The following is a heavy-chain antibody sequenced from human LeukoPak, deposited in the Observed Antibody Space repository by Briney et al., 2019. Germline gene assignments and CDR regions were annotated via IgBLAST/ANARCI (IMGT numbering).Heavy chain of an antibody. CDR1: GYSFTSYW. Sequence: GASLKISFKGSGYSFTSYWIGWVRQMPGKGLEWMGIIYPGDSDTRYSPSFQGQVTISADKSISTAYLQWSSLKASDTAMYYCARRQYYYDSSGYYYSYYFDYWGQGTLVTVSS. CDR3: ARRQYYYDSSGYYYSYYFDY. D-gene: IGHD3-22*01. CDR2: IYPGDSDT. J-gene: IGHJ4*02. V-gene: IGHV5-51*01.